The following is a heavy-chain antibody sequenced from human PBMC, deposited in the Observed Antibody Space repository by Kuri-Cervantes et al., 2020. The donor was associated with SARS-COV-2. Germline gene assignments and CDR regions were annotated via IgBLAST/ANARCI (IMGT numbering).Heavy chain of an antibody. D-gene: IGHD3-10*01. Sequence: GESLKISCAASGFTFSSYAMSWVRQAPGKWLEWVSAISGSGRSTYYADSVKGRFTISRDNSKNTLYLQMNSLRDEDTAVYYCAKGELLWFGEQQSGGMDVWGQGATVTVSS. CDR3: AKGELLWFGEQQSGGMDV. CDR2: ISGSGRST. V-gene: IGHV3-23*01. CDR1: GFTFSSYA. J-gene: IGHJ6*02.